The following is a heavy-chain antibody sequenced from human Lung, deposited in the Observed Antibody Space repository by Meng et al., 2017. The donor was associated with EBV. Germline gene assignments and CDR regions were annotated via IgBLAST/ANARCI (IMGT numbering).Heavy chain of an antibody. J-gene: IGHJ4*02. CDR3: ARVEVGITSGDY. D-gene: IGHD1-26*01. Sequence: QAQLVQSGGEVKKPGASGKVSCKASGYTFTNYGITWVRQAPGQGLEWMGWINAYNGDTNYAQTLQGRVTMTTDTSTSTAYMELGSLRSDDTAVYYCARVEVGITSGDYWGQGTLVTVSS. V-gene: IGHV1-18*01. CDR1: GYTFTNYG. CDR2: INAYNGDT.